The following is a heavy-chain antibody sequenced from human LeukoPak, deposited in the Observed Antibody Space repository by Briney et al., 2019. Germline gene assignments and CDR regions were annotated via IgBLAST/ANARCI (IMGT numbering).Heavy chain of an antibody. D-gene: IGHD6-13*01. Sequence: SETLSLTCTVSGGSISSGDYYWSWIRQPPGKGLEWIGYIYYSGSTYYNPSLKSRVTISVDTSKNQFSLKLSSVTAADTAVYYCAREIIAAAGKDYYYYMDVWGKGTTVTVSS. CDR1: GGSISSGDYY. CDR3: AREIIAAAGKDYYYYMDV. CDR2: IYYSGST. V-gene: IGHV4-30-4*01. J-gene: IGHJ6*03.